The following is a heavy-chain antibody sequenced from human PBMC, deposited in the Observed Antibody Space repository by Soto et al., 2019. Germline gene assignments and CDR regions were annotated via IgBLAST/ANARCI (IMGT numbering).Heavy chain of an antibody. D-gene: IGHD5-12*01. Sequence: PGGSLRLSCAASGFTFSSSGINWVRQAPGKGLEWVAVISYDGSNKYYADSVKGRFTISRDNSKNTLYLQMKSLRAEDTAVYHCARIRGYSGYDRGNYFDYWGQGTLVTVSS. CDR3: ARIRGYSGYDRGNYFDY. J-gene: IGHJ4*02. CDR1: GFTFSSSG. CDR2: ISYDGSNK. V-gene: IGHV3-30*03.